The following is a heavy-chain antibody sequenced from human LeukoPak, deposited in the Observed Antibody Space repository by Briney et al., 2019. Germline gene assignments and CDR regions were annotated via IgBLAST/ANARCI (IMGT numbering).Heavy chain of an antibody. CDR3: ARFLGYCSGGSCYPPGDYYYYGMDV. Sequence: PGGSLRLSCAASGFTFSSYWMSWVRQAPGKGLEWVANIKQDGSEKYYVDSVKGRFTISRDNAKNSLYLQMNSLRAEGTAVYYCARFLGYCSGGSCYPPGDYYYYGMDVWGQGTTVTVSS. J-gene: IGHJ6*02. V-gene: IGHV3-7*01. CDR1: GFTFSSYW. D-gene: IGHD2-15*01. CDR2: IKQDGSEK.